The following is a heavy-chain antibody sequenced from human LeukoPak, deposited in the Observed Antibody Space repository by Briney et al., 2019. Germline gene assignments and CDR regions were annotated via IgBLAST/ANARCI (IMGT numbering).Heavy chain of an antibody. Sequence: ASVKVSCKASGYTFTSYYIHWVRQAPGQGLEWMGIINPRGGSTSYAQKFQGRVTMTRDTSTSTVYMELSSLRSEDTAVYYCARDVEAAAGTDGPWGQGTLVTVSS. V-gene: IGHV1-46*01. J-gene: IGHJ5*02. CDR1: GYTFTSYY. D-gene: IGHD6-13*01. CDR3: ARDVEAAAGTDGP. CDR2: INPRGGST.